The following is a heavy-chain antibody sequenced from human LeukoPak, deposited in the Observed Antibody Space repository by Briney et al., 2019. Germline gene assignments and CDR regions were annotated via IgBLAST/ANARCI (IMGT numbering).Heavy chain of an antibody. V-gene: IGHV3-15*01. Sequence: PGGSLRLSCEASGFTFADAWMNWVRQAPGKGLEWVGRVKSKSDGGTTGYASPVKDRTIISRDDAKNTLNLQMNSLKTEDTAVYYCTTTVAVTGTRGVFDFWGQGTVVTVAS. CDR3: TTTVAVTGTRGVFDF. CDR1: GFTFADAW. D-gene: IGHD6-19*01. J-gene: IGHJ3*01. CDR2: VKSKSDGGTT.